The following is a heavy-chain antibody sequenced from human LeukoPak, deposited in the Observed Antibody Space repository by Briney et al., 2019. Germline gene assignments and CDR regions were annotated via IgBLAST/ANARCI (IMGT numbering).Heavy chain of an antibody. V-gene: IGHV3-23*01. CDR3: AKDPYYYDSSGYYYRYFDL. D-gene: IGHD3-22*01. Sequence: GGSLRLSCAASGFTLSSYAMSWVRQAPGKGLEWVSAISGSGGSTYYADSAKGRLTISRDNSKNTLYLQMNSLRAEDTAVYYCAKDPYYYDSSGYYYRYFDLWGRGTLVTVSS. J-gene: IGHJ2*01. CDR2: ISGSGGST. CDR1: GFTLSSYA.